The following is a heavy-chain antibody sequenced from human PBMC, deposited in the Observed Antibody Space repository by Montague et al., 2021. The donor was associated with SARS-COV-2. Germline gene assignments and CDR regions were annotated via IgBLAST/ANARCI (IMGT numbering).Heavy chain of an antibody. J-gene: IGHJ5*02. D-gene: IGHD2-8*01. Sequence: CAISGDSVSSNSAAWNWIRQSPSRDLEWLGRTYYRSKWYNDYAVSVKSRITINPDTSKNQFSLQLNSVTPEDTAVYYCARDDPYCTNGVCHTGNWFDPWGQGTLVTVS. CDR3: ARDDPYCTNGVCHTGNWFDP. CDR2: TYYRSKWYN. V-gene: IGHV6-1*01. CDR1: GDSVSSNSAA.